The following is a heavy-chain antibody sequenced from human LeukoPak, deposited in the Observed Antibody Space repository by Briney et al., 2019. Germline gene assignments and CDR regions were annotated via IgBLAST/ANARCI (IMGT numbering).Heavy chain of an antibody. CDR2: ISYDGSNK. V-gene: IGHV3-30*03. CDR3: ALQAGDFHY. Sequence: GRSLRLSCAASGFTFSSYGMHWVRQAPVKVLEWVAVISYDGSNKYYADSGKGRFTISRDNSKNTLYLQINSLRAEDTAVYYCALQAGDFHYWGQGTMVTVSS. CDR1: GFTFSSYG. J-gene: IGHJ4*02. D-gene: IGHD4-17*01.